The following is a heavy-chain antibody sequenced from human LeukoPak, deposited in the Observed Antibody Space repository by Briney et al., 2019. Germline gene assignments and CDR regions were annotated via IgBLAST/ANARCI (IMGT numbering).Heavy chain of an antibody. CDR1: GYTFTSYY. CDR3: ARGYSSSWTFDY. V-gene: IGHV1-46*01. D-gene: IGHD6-13*01. CDR2: INPSGGST. Sequence: ASVKVSCKASGYTFTSYYMHWVRQAPGQGLEWMGIINPSGGSTSYAQKFQGRVTMTRDMSTSTVYMELSRLRSDDTAVYYCARGYSSSWTFDYWGQGTLVTVSS. J-gene: IGHJ4*02.